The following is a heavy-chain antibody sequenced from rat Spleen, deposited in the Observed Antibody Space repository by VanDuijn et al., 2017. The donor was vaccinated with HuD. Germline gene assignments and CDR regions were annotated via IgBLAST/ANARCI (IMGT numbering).Heavy chain of an antibody. CDR3: VRQWDY. CDR2: ISTGGGNT. Sequence: EVQLVESGGGLVQPGRSMKLSCAALGFTFSNYYMAWVRQAPTKGLEWVASISTGGGNTYYRDPVKGRFTISRDNAKNTLYLKMDRLRSEDKATYYCVRQWDYWGQGVMVTVSS. J-gene: IGHJ2*01. CDR1: GFTFSNYY. V-gene: IGHV5-25*01.